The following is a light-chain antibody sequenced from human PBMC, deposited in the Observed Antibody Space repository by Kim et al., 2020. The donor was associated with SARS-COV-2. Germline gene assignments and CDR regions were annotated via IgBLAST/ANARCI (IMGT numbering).Light chain of an antibody. V-gene: IGKV3-20*01. J-gene: IGKJ5*01. CDR2: ATS. CDR3: QQYGSLIT. CDR1: QRVSSTY. Sequence: EIVLTQSPGTLSLSPGERATLSCRASQRVSSTYLAWYQQKPGQALRLLIYATSSRATGIPDRFSGSGSGTDFSLTISRLEPEDSAVYYCQQYGSLITFGQGTRLEIK.